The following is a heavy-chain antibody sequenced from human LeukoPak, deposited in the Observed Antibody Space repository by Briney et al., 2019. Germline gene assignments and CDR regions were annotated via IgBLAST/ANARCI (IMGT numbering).Heavy chain of an antibody. D-gene: IGHD6-19*01. J-gene: IGHJ4*02. V-gene: IGHV4-31*03. CDR1: GGSISSGGYY. CDR2: IYYSGST. Sequence: PSETLSLTCTVSGGSISSGGYYWSWIRQHPGKGLEWIGYIYYSGSTYYNPSLKSRVTISVDTSRNQFSLKLNSVTAADTAVYYCAREGIAVAGTLDYWGQGTLVTVSS. CDR3: AREGIAVAGTLDY.